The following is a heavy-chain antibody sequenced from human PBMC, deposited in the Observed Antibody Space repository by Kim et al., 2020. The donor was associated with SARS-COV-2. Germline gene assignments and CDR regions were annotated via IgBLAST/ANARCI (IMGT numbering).Heavy chain of an antibody. D-gene: IGHD3-3*01. V-gene: IGHV4-61*01. CDR2: IYYSGST. J-gene: IGHJ3*02. CDR1: GGSVSSGSYY. Sequence: SETLSLTCTVSGGSVSSGSYYWSWIRQPPGKGLEWIGYIYYSGSTNYNPSLKSRVTISVDTSKNQFSLKLSSVTAADTAVYYCARNEMSDITIFGVVNWTRTFYTWGHGTTVTVSS. CDR3: ARNEMSDITIFGVVNWTRTFYT.